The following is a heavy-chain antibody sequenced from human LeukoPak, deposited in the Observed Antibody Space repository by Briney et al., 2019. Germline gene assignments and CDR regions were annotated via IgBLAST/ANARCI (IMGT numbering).Heavy chain of an antibody. CDR3: TTLRARSDY. CDR1: GFTFSSFW. J-gene: IGHJ4*02. D-gene: IGHD3-3*01. Sequence: GGSLRLSCTASGFTFSSFWVSWVRQAPGKGLEWVGRIRSKADGGTTEYGAPVKGRFTISRDDSKDTLYLQMNSLKTEDTALYYCTTLRARSDYWGQGTLVTVSS. V-gene: IGHV3-15*01. CDR2: IRSKADGGTT.